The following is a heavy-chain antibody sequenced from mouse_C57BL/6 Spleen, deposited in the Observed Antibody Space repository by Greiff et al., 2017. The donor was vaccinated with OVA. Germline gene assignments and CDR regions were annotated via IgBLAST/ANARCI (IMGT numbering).Heavy chain of an antibody. D-gene: IGHD2-2*01. J-gene: IGHJ4*01. V-gene: IGHV1-15*01. Sequence: LVESGAELVRPGASVTLSCKASGYTFTDYEMHWVKQTPVHGLEWIGGIDPETGGTAYNQKFKGKAILTADNSSSTAYMELRSLTSEDSAVYYCTRFYYGYDRYAMDYWGQGTSVTVSS. CDR3: TRFYYGYDRYAMDY. CDR2: IDPETGGT. CDR1: GYTFTDYE.